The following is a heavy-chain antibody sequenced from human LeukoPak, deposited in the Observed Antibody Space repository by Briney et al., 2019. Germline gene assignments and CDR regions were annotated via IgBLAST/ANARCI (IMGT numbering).Heavy chain of an antibody. D-gene: IGHD3-22*01. CDR1: GYTFTGYY. CDR3: ARDYSNPIVVVMAMTAFDAFDI. Sequence: GASVKVSCKASGYTFTGYYMHWVRQAPGQGLEWMGWINPNSGGTNYAQKFQGRVTMTRDTSISTAYMELSRLRSDDTAVYYCARDYSNPIVVVMAMTAFDAFDIWGQGTMVTVSS. CDR2: INPNSGGT. J-gene: IGHJ3*02. V-gene: IGHV1-2*02.